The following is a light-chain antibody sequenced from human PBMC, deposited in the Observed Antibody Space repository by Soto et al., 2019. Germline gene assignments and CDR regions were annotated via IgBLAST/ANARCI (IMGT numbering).Light chain of an antibody. Sequence: VGARVPITCRASQSISSYLNWYQQKPGKAPKLLIYAASSLQSGVPSRFSGSGSGTDFPLTISSLQPEDFATYYCQQSYSTPQTFGQGTKVDIK. V-gene: IGKV1-39*01. CDR1: QSISSY. CDR2: AAS. J-gene: IGKJ1*01. CDR3: QQSYSTPQT.